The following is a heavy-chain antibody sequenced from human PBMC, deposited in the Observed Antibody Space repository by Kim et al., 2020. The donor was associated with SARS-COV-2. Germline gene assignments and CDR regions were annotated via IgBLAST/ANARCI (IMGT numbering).Heavy chain of an antibody. CDR2: IYPGDSDT. V-gene: IGHV5-51*01. CDR3: ARMRALVIAAAGSYYYYGMDV. J-gene: IGHJ6*02. D-gene: IGHD6-13*01. Sequence: GESLKISCKGSGYSFTSYWIGWVRQMPGKGLEWMGIIYPGDSDTRYSPSFQGQVTISADKSISTAYLQWSSLKASDTAMYYCARMRALVIAAAGSYYYYGMDVWGQGTTVTVSS. CDR1: GYSFTSYW.